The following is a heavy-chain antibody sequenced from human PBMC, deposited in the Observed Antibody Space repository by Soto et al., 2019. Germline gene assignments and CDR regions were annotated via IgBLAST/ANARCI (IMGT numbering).Heavy chain of an antibody. Sequence: LRLSCAASGFTFSSYWMSWVRQAPGKGLEWVANIKQDGSEKYYVDSVKGRFTISRGNAKNSLYLQMNSLRAEDTAVYYCARGGSIAAVLYYYYGMDVWGQGTTVTVSS. V-gene: IGHV3-7*03. CDR1: GFTFSSYW. CDR3: ARGGSIAAVLYYYYGMDV. J-gene: IGHJ6*02. D-gene: IGHD6-13*01. CDR2: IKQDGSEK.